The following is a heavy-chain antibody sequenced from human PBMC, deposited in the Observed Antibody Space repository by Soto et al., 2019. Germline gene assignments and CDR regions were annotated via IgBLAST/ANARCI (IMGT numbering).Heavy chain of an antibody. D-gene: IGHD3-22*01. J-gene: IGHJ4*02. CDR3: ARDSRPYYDSSGTFDY. CDR1: GFTFSSYA. V-gene: IGHV3-48*03. CDR2: ISSSGSTI. Sequence: EVQLLESGGGLVQPGGSLRLSCAASGFTFSSYAMSWVRQAPGKGLEWVSYISSSGSTIYYADSVKGRFTISRDNAKNSLYLQMNSLRAEDTAVYYCARDSRPYYDSSGTFDYWGQGTLVTVSS.